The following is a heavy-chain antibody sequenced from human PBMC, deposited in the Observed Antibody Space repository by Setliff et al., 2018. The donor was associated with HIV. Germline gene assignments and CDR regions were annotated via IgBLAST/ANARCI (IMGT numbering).Heavy chain of an antibody. CDR3: ARSDISGTGYFDS. D-gene: IGHD1-20*01. Sequence: VASVKVSCKASGHTFANSYLHWVRQGPGQGLEWMGIMNPNDGGTQYAQNFRGRVSMTRDTSTTTVYMELYSLRSEDTAVYHCARSDISGTGYFDSWGQGTLVTVSS. J-gene: IGHJ4*02. CDR1: GHTFANSY. V-gene: IGHV1-46*01. CDR2: MNPNDGGT.